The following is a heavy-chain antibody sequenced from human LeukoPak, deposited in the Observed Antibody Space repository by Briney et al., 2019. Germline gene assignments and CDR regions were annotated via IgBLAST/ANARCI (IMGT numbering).Heavy chain of an antibody. V-gene: IGHV3-74*01. CDR3: ARADGDPYYYYYGMDV. J-gene: IGHJ6*02. D-gene: IGHD4-17*01. Sequence: GGSLRLSCAASGFTFNSYWMHWVRQAPGKGLVWVSRINSDGTSTSYADFVMGRFTTSRDNAKNTLYLQMNSLRAEDTAVYYCARADGDPYYYYYGMDVWGQGTTVTVSS. CDR1: GFTFNSYW. CDR2: INSDGTST.